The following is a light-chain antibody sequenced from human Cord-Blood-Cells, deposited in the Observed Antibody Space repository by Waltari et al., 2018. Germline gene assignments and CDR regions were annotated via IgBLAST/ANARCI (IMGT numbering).Light chain of an antibody. Sequence: QSALTQPASVSGSPGQPVTISCPGTSSDVGGFNYFSWYQQHPGKAPKLMIYEVSNRPSGVSNRFSGSKSGNTASLTISGLQAEDEADYYCSSYTSSSTSLYVFGTGTKVTVL. V-gene: IGLV2-14*01. CDR2: EVS. J-gene: IGLJ1*01. CDR3: SSYTSSSTSLYV. CDR1: SSDVGGFNY.